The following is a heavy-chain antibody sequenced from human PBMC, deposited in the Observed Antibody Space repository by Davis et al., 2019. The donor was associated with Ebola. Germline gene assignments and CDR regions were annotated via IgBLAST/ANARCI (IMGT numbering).Heavy chain of an antibody. D-gene: IGHD3-10*01. V-gene: IGHV3-33*01. CDR1: GFTFSSYG. CDR3: ARDSQTYFYGSGSEKYYYGMDV. Sequence: GESLKISCAASGFTFSSYGMHWVRQAPGKRLEWVAVIWYDGSNKYYADSVKGRFTISRDNSRNTLYLQMNSLRPEDTAVYYCARDSQTYFYGSGSEKYYYGMDVWGKGTTVTVSS. CDR2: IWYDGSNK. J-gene: IGHJ6*04.